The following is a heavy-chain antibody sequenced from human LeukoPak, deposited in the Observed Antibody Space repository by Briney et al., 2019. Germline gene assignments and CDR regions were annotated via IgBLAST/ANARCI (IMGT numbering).Heavy chain of an antibody. D-gene: IGHD6-6*01. CDR1: GYIFTGYY. CDR3: ARGRRGSSAGGYYYYYMDV. V-gene: IGHV1-2*02. J-gene: IGHJ6*03. Sequence: ASVKVSCKASGYIFTGYYMHWVRQAPGQGLEWMGWINPNSGDTNYAQKFQGRVTMTRDTSISTAYMELSRLRSDDTAVYYCARGRRGSSAGGYYYYYMDVWGKGTTVTVSS. CDR2: INPNSGDT.